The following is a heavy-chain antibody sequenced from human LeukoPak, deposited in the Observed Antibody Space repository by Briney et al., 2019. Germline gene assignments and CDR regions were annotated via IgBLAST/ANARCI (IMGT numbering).Heavy chain of an antibody. V-gene: IGHV3-30-3*01. D-gene: IGHD6-19*01. CDR3: ARAQSGIAVAGLFDY. Sequence: PGGSLRLSCAASGFTFSSYAMHWVRQAPGKGLEWVAVISYDGSNKYYADSVKGRFTISRDNSKNTLYLQMNSLRAEDTAVYYCARAQSGIAVAGLFDYWGQGTLVTVSS. CDR2: ISYDGSNK. CDR1: GFTFSSYA. J-gene: IGHJ4*02.